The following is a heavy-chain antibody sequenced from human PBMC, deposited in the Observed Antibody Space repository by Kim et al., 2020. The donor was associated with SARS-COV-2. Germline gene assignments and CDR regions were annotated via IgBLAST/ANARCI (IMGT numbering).Heavy chain of an antibody. V-gene: IGHV3-7*03. CDR2: IKQDGSEK. Sequence: GGSLRLSCAASGFTFSSYWMSWVRQAPGKGLEWVANIKQDGSEKYYVDSVKGRFTISRDNAKNSLYLQMNSLRAEDTAVYYCARDLTSGITTSTVGVHYWGQGTLVTVSS. CDR1: GFTFSSYW. CDR3: ARDLTSGITTSTVGVHY. D-gene: IGHD3-3*01. J-gene: IGHJ4*02.